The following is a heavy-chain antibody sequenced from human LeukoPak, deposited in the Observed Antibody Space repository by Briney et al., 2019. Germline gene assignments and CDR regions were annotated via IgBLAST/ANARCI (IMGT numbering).Heavy chain of an antibody. CDR2: ISGRDGST. Sequence: GGSLRLSCAASGFTFSSFAMSWVRQAPGKGLEWVSAISGRDGSTYYADSVKGRFTISRDNSKNTLYLQMNSLRAEDTAVFYCAKDRDDYVWGSYLGAFDIWGQGTMVTVSS. CDR3: AKDRDDYVWGSYLGAFDI. J-gene: IGHJ3*02. V-gene: IGHV3-23*01. D-gene: IGHD3-16*01. CDR1: GFTFSSFA.